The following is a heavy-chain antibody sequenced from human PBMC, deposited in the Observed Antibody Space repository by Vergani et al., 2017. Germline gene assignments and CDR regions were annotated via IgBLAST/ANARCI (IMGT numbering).Heavy chain of an antibody. Sequence: QMQLVQSGPDLTKPGTSLQVSCTASGFPFTSSAVQWVRQARGPRLEWIGWIVVGGGNTNYAQTFQERVTITRDMSTSTAYMELSSLRSEDTAVYSCAACATSCSDAFDIWGQGTMVTVSS. CDR2: IVVGGGNT. D-gene: IGHD2-2*01. CDR1: GFPFTSSA. V-gene: IGHV1-58*01. CDR3: AACATSCSDAFDI. J-gene: IGHJ3*02.